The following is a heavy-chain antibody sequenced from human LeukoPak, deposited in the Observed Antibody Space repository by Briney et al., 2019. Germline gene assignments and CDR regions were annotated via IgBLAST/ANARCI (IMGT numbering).Heavy chain of an antibody. V-gene: IGHV4-59*01. CDR3: ARDLGRQGLRSLLGEWFDP. J-gene: IGHJ5*02. CDR2: IYYSGGT. Sequence: TSETLSLTCTVSGGSISSYYWSWIRQPPGKGLEWIGYIYYSGGTNYNPSLKSRVTISVDTSKNQFSLKLSSVTAADTAVYYCARDLGRQGLRSLLGEWFDPWGQGTLVTVSS. D-gene: IGHD3-16*01. CDR1: GGSISSYY.